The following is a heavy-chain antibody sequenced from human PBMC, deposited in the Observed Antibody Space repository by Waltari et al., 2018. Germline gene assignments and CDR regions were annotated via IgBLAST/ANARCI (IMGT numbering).Heavy chain of an antibody. J-gene: IGHJ4*02. CDR3: ARDPGPIVGAPDY. D-gene: IGHD1-26*01. CDR2: INPNNGDT. CDR1: CYTFTGYH. Sequence: QVQLVQSGAEVKKPGASVKVSCQASCYTFTGYHLHWLRQAPGQGLEWMGWINPNNGDTNYAQNFLGRVTMTRDTSINTAYMVLTGLRSDDTAVFYCARDPGPIVGAPDYWGQGTLVTVSS. V-gene: IGHV1-2*02.